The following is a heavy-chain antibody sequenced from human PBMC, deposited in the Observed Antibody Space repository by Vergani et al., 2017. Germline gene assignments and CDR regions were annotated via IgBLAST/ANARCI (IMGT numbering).Heavy chain of an antibody. CDR2: IYHSGST. Sequence: QVQLQESGPGLVKPPGTLSLTCAVSGGSISSSYWWSWVRQPPGKGLEWIGEIYHSGSTNYNPSLKSRVTISVDKSKNQFSLKLSSVTAADTAVYYCARVDTMVRGVKGGYFDYWGQGTLVTVSS. CDR3: ARVDTMVRGVKGGYFDY. D-gene: IGHD3-10*01. CDR1: GGSISSSYW. J-gene: IGHJ4*02. V-gene: IGHV4-4*03.